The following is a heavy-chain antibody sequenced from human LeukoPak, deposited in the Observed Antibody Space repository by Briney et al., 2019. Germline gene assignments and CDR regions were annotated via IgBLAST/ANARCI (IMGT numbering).Heavy chain of an antibody. CDR3: ARAGRYSSSSSLYYYYYMDV. Sequence: PGGSLRLSCAASGFTFSSYAMHWVRQAPGKGLEYVSAISSNGGSTYYANSVKGRFTISRDNSKNTLYLQMGSLRAEDMAVYYCARAGRYSSSSSLYYYYYMDVWGKGTTVTVSS. J-gene: IGHJ6*03. V-gene: IGHV3-64*01. CDR2: ISSNGGST. D-gene: IGHD6-6*01. CDR1: GFTFSSYA.